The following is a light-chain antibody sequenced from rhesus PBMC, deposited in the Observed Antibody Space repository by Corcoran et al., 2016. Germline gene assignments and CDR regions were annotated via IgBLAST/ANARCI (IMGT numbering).Light chain of an antibody. CDR1: QGISNN. Sequence: QSPSPLSASVGDRVTITCRASQGISNNLAWYQQKPGKVPKLLLYKASTLQSGIPSRFSGSGSGTDFTLTISSLQPEDFAPYCCQHGYGLFTFGPGTKLDIK. V-gene: IGKV1-25*01. J-gene: IGKJ3*01. CDR2: KAS. CDR3: QHGYGLFT.